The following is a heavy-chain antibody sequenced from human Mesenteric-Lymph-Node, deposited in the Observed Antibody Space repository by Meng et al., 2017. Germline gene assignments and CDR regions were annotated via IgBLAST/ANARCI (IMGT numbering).Heavy chain of an antibody. Sequence: GGSLRLSCAASGFTFSSYAMHWVRQAPGKGLEWVAVISYDGSNKYYADSVNGRFTISRDNSKNTMYLQMNSLRAEDTAVYYCARGGRGSDDAFDIWGQGTMVTVSS. CDR1: GFTFSSYA. D-gene: IGHD5-12*01. V-gene: IGHV3-30*04. CDR2: ISYDGSNK. CDR3: ARGGRGSDDAFDI. J-gene: IGHJ3*02.